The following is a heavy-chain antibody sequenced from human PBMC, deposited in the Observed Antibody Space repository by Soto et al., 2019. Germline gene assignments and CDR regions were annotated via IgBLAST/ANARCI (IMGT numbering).Heavy chain of an antibody. CDR3: ARDVSPGTSSLYFDGFDI. CDR2: ISKDGSKT. D-gene: IGHD6-13*01. J-gene: IGHJ3*02. Sequence: EVRLVESGGGLVKPGGSLRLSCAASGFTFSSDWMTWVRQAPGKGLEWVATISKDGSKTSYLDSVRGRFTISRDNAQTSLYLQMQSLRAEDTALYYCARDVSPGTSSLYFDGFDIWGQGTMVTVSS. V-gene: IGHV3-7*03. CDR1: GFTFSSDW.